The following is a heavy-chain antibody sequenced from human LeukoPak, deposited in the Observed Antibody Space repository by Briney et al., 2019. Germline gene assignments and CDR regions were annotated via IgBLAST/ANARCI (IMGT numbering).Heavy chain of an antibody. CDR2: IYYSGDT. J-gene: IGHJ4*02. CDR3: ARGTTRYTTTYYFDY. D-gene: IGHD2-2*02. CDR1: GTSISNYY. Sequence: SETLSLTCTVSGTSISNYYWSWIRQPPGKGLEWTGYIYYSGDTNYNPSLKSRVTMSVDTSKNQFSLKLSSLTAADTAVFYCARGTTRYTTTYYFDYWGQGILVTVSS. V-gene: IGHV4-59*01.